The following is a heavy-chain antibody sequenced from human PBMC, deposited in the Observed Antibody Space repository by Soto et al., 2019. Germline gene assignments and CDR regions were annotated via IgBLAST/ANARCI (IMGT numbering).Heavy chain of an antibody. CDR3: ARVRRRGYSYGYFDY. Sequence: SETLSLTCAVSGGSISSGGYSWSWIRQPPGKGLEWIGYIYHSGSTYYNPSLKSRVTISVDTSKNQFSLKLSSVTAADTAVYYCARVRRRGYSYGYFDYWGQGTLVTVSS. CDR1: GGSISSGGYS. J-gene: IGHJ4*02. CDR2: IYHSGST. D-gene: IGHD5-18*01. V-gene: IGHV4-30-2*05.